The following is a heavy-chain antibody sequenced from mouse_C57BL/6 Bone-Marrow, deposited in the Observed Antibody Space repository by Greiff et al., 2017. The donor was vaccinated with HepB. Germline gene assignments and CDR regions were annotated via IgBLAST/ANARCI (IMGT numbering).Heavy chain of an antibody. CDR3: ATKYYGSSYWYFDV. CDR1: GYTFTSYW. V-gene: IGHV1-55*01. J-gene: IGHJ1*03. Sequence: QVQLQQPGAELVKPGASVKMSCKASGYTFTSYWITWVKQRPGQGLEWIGDIYPGSGSTNYNEKFKSKATLTVDTSSSTAYMPLSSLTSEDSAVYYCATKYYGSSYWYFDVWGTGTTVTVSS. CDR2: IYPGSGST. D-gene: IGHD1-1*01.